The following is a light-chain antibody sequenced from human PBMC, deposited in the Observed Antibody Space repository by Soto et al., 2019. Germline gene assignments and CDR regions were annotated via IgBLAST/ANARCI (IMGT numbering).Light chain of an antibody. V-gene: IGLV2-23*01. CDR2: EGT. CDR1: SSDVDSYNF. Sequence: QSVLTQPASVSGSPGQSIAISCTGTSSDVDSYNFVSWYQQHPGEAPKLMIYEGTKRPSGVSNRFSASTSGNTASLTISGLQPEDEADYYCCSFVSSSTTWVFGGGTKLTVL. CDR3: CSFVSSSTTWV. J-gene: IGLJ3*02.